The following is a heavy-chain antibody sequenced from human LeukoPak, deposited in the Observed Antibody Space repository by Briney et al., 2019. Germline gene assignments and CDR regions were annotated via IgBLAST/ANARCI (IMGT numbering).Heavy chain of an antibody. CDR3: AREYCSSTSCYLVSWFDP. V-gene: IGHV1-2*02. J-gene: IGHJ5*02. D-gene: IGHD2-2*01. CDR1: GYTFTGYY. CDR2: INPNSGGT. Sequence: VASVKVSCKASGYTFTGYYMHWVRQAPGQGLEWMGWINPNSGGTNYAQEFQGRVTMTRDTSISTAYMELSRLRSDDTAVYYCAREYCSSTSCYLVSWFDPWGQGTLVTVSS.